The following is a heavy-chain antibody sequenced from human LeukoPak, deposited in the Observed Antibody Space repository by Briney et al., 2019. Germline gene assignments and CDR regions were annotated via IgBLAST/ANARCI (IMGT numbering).Heavy chain of an antibody. D-gene: IGHD6-13*01. V-gene: IGHV3-30*02. CDR3: AKGEIAAAGHFDY. CDR1: GFTLSSYG. J-gene: IGHJ4*02. Sequence: PGGSLRLSCAASGFTLSSYGMHWVRQAPGKGLEWVAFIRYDGSNKYYADSVKGRFTISRDNSKNTLYLQMNSLRAEDTAVYYCAKGEIAAAGHFDYWGQGTLVTVSS. CDR2: IRYDGSNK.